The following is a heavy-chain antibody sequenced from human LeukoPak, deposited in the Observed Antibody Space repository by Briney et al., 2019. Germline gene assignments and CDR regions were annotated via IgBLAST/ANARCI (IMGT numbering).Heavy chain of an antibody. V-gene: IGHV4-34*01. CDR1: GGSFSGYY. CDR3: ATDGGGDYYYYYMDV. CDR2: INHSGST. Sequence: SETLSLTCAVYGGSFSGYYWSWIRQPPGKGLEWIGEINHSGSTNYNPSLKSRVTISVDTSKNQFSLKLNSVTAADTAVYYCATDGGGDYYYYYMDVWGKGTTVTISS. J-gene: IGHJ6*03. D-gene: IGHD3-16*01.